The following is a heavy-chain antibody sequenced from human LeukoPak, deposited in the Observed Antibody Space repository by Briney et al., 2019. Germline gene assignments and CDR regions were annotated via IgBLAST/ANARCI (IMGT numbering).Heavy chain of an antibody. CDR1: GGSISSYY. CDR2: IYYSGST. V-gene: IGHV4-59*01. D-gene: IGHD4-11*01. Sequence: PSETLSLTCTVSGGSISSYYWSWIRQPPGKGLEWIGYIYYSGSTNYNPSLKSRVTISVDTSKNQFSLKLGSVTAADTAVYYCARDRDYSNNDAFDIWGQGTMVTASS. CDR3: ARDRDYSNNDAFDI. J-gene: IGHJ3*02.